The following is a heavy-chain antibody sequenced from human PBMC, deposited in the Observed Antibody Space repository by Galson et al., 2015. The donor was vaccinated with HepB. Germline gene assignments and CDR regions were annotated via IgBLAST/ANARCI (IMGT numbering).Heavy chain of an antibody. CDR1: GFTFSSYA. V-gene: IGHV3-64D*06. D-gene: IGHD3-22*01. J-gene: IGHJ6*02. Sequence: SLRLSCAASGFTFSSYAMHWVRQAPGKGLEYVSAISSNGGSTYYADSVKGRFTISRDNSKNTLYLQMSSLRAEDTAVYYCVKSSDSSGYYYYYYYGMDVWGQGTTVTVSS. CDR2: ISSNGGST. CDR3: VKSSDSSGYYYYYYYGMDV.